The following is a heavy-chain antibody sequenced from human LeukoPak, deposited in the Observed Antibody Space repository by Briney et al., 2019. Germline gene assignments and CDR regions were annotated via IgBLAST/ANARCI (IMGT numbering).Heavy chain of an antibody. Sequence: SETLSLTCTVSGGSIRGHYWSWIRQSAGKGVEWIGRIYSSGGTDYNPSLKSRVTMSVDTSKNQLSLKLNSVTAADTAVYYCARVTYTSGYYWSLDYWGRGSLVTVSS. CDR2: IYSSGGT. CDR1: GGSIRGHY. J-gene: IGHJ4*02. V-gene: IGHV4-4*07. D-gene: IGHD3-22*01. CDR3: ARVTYTSGYYWSLDY.